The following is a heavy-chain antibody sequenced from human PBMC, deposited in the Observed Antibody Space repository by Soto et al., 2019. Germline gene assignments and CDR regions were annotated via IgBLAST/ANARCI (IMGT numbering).Heavy chain of an antibody. V-gene: IGHV4-34*01. CDR3: ARAYGDYEKTKCYGMDV. Sequence: QVQLQQWGAGLLKPSETLSLTCAVYGGSFSGYYWSWIRQPPGKGLEWIGEINHSGSTNYNPSLKSRVTISVDTSKNQFSLKLSSVTAADTAVYYCARAYGDYEKTKCYGMDVWGQGTTVTVSS. CDR1: GGSFSGYY. D-gene: IGHD4-17*01. CDR2: INHSGST. J-gene: IGHJ6*02.